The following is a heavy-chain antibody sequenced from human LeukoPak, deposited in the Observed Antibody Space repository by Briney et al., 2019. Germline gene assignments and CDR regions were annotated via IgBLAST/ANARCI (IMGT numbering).Heavy chain of an antibody. CDR2: IYYSGST. D-gene: IGHD3-22*01. J-gene: IGHJ4*02. CDR1: GDSISTDH. Sequence: SETLSLTCNVSGDSISTDHWSWIRQTPGRGLEWIGYIYYSGSTNYNPSLKSRVTMSIDRSTKQVSLKLRSVTAADTAVYYCARQKTYYYDSSGYRPGYYFDYWGQGTLVTVSS. CDR3: ARQKTYYYDSSGYRPGYYFDY. V-gene: IGHV4-59*08.